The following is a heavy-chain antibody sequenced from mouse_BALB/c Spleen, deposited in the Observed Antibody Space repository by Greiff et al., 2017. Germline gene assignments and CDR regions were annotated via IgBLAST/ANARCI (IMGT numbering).Heavy chain of an antibody. CDR3: ARDGNSGY. CDR2: IYPGDGDT. V-gene: IGHV1-87*01. Sequence: VQLQQSGAELARPGASVKLSCKASGYTFTSYWMQWVKQRPGQGLEWIGAIYPGDGDTRYTQKFKGKATLTADKSSSTAYMQLSSLASEDSAVYYCARDGNSGYWGQGTTLTVSS. D-gene: IGHD2-1*01. CDR1: GYTFTSYW. J-gene: IGHJ2*01.